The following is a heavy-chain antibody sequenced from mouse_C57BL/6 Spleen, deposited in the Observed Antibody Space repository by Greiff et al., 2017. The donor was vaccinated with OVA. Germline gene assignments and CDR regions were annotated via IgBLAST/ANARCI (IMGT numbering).Heavy chain of an antibody. V-gene: IGHV1-53*01. J-gene: IGHJ1*03. CDR1: GYTFTSYW. Sequence: QVQLKQPGTELVKPGASVKLSCKASGYTFTSYWMHWVKQRPGQGLEWIGNINPSNGGTNYNEKFKSKATLTVDKSSSTAYMQLSSLTSEDSAVYYCARDGNYYGSSYEYFDVWGTGTTVTVSS. CDR2: INPSNGGT. D-gene: IGHD1-1*01. CDR3: ARDGNYYGSSYEYFDV.